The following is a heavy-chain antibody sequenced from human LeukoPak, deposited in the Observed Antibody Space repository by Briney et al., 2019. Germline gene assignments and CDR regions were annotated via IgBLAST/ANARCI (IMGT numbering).Heavy chain of an antibody. Sequence: GGSLRPSCAASGFTFRKYWVSCVRQAAGKGVEWLANIQPDGNAKYHVNSVKGRSSIFRNKAKNSLYMQMSRLRAEDTNVYYCTTDGADCGQGALVTVSS. CDR3: TTDGAD. CDR2: IQPDGNAK. J-gene: IGHJ4*02. CDR1: GFTFRKYW. V-gene: IGHV3-7*01.